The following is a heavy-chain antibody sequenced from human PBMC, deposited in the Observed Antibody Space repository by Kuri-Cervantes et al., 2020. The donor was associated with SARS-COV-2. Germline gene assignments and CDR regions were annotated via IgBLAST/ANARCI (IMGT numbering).Heavy chain of an antibody. CDR2: IYHSGTT. D-gene: IGHD6-6*01. CDR1: GYSISSGYY. CDR3: ARGSSSSPFRHYYYYGMDV. Sequence: SETLSLTCAVSGYSISSGYYWGWIRQPPGKGLEWIGEIYHSGTTNHNPSLKSRVTISVDTSKNQFSLKLSSVTAADTAVYYCARGSSSSPFRHYYYYGMDVWGQGTTVTVSS. V-gene: IGHV4-38-2*01. J-gene: IGHJ6*02.